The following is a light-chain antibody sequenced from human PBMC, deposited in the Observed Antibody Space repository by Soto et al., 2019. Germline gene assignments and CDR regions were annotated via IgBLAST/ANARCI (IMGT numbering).Light chain of an antibody. J-gene: IGKJ1*01. CDR3: QPPVG. CDR2: GAS. Sequence: EIVLTQSPGTLSLSPGERATLSCRASQSVSSSYLAWYQQKPGQAPRLLIYGASSRATGIPDRFSGSGSGTDFTLTISRLEPEDFAVYYCQPPVGFGQGTKVEIK. CDR1: QSVSSSY. V-gene: IGKV3-20*01.